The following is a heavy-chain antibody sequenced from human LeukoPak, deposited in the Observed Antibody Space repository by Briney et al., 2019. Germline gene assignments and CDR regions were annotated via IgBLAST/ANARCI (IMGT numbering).Heavy chain of an antibody. CDR2: IYYSGST. V-gene: IGHV4-59*01. J-gene: IGHJ6*03. CDR3: ARAIPYYYYMDV. Sequence: SETLSLTCTVSGGSISSYYWSWIRQPPGKGLEWIGYIYYSGSTNYNPSLKSRVTISVDTSKNQFSLKLSSVTAADTAVYYCARAIPYYYYMDVWGKGTTVTVSS. CDR1: GGSISSYY.